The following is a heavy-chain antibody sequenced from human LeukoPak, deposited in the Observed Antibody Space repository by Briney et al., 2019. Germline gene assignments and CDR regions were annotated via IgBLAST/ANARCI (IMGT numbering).Heavy chain of an antibody. CDR3: ARGPGLTAILNWFDP. Sequence: ASVKVSCKASGYTFSGYYMHWVRPAPGQGVDGMGWINPKSGGTNYVQKFQGRVTMTRDTSISTVYMELSRLRSDDTAVYNCARGPGLTAILNWFDPWGQGTLVTVSS. CDR2: INPKSGGT. V-gene: IGHV1-2*02. CDR1: GYTFSGYY. J-gene: IGHJ5*02. D-gene: IGHD1-14*01.